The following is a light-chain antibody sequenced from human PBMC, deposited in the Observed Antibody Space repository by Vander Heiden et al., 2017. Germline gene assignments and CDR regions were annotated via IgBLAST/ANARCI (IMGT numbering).Light chain of an antibody. Sequence: EIAMTQSPATLSVSPGERATLSCRASQSVSSNLAWYQQKPGQAPRLLIYGASTRATGIPARFSGSGSGTEFTLTISSLQSEDFAVYYCQQYNNGPPTWTFGQGTKVEIK. CDR1: QSVSSN. J-gene: IGKJ1*01. V-gene: IGKV3-15*01. CDR3: QQYNNGPPTWT. CDR2: GAS.